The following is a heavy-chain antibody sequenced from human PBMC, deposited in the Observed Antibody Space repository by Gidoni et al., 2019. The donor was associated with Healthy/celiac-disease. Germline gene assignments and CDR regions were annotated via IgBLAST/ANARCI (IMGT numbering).Heavy chain of an antibody. Sequence: QVQLQASGPGLVKPSGTLSFTCAVYGGSLSSSNWWSWVRPPPGNGLEWIGESYHSGSTNYNPSLKSRVTISVDKSKNQFSLKLSSVTAADTAVYYCARKGDELEYYYGMDVWGQGTTVTVSS. CDR1: GGSLSSSNW. J-gene: IGHJ6*02. CDR2: SYHSGST. D-gene: IGHD1-1*01. V-gene: IGHV4-4*02. CDR3: ARKGDELEYYYGMDV.